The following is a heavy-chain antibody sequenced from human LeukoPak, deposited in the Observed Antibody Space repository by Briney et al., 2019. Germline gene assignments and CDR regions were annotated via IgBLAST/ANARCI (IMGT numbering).Heavy chain of an antibody. CDR2: INPSGGST. CDR1: GYTFTSYY. V-gene: IGHV1-46*01. Sequence: ASVKVSCKASGYTFTSYYMHWVRQAPGQGLEWMGIINPSGGSTSYAQKFQGRVTITADESTSTAYMELSSLRSEDTAVYYCAREVGSPNWFDPWGQGTLVTVSS. CDR3: AREVGSPNWFDP. D-gene: IGHD2-15*01. J-gene: IGHJ5*02.